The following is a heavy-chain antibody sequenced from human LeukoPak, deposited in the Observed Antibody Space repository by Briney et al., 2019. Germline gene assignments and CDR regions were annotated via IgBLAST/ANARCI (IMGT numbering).Heavy chain of an antibody. V-gene: IGHV4-39*01. CDR1: GGSISSNSYY. CDR3: ARQIYGSGGYPAGV. D-gene: IGHD3-10*01. J-gene: IGHJ4*02. Sequence: SETLSLTCAVSGGSISSNSYYWGWLRQPPGKGLEWIGSIYHSGSTYYNPSLKSRVTISVDTSKNQFSLKLSSVTAADTAVYYCARQIYGSGGYPAGVWGQGTLVTVSS. CDR2: IYHSGST.